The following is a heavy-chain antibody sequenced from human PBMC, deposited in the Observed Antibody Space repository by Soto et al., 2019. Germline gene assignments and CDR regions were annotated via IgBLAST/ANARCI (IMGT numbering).Heavy chain of an antibody. D-gene: IGHD2-2*01. J-gene: IGHJ4*02. Sequence: SETLSLTCGVSGFPVSYGYYWGWIRQPPGKGLEWLGSIYQSGKTYYNPSLKSRLTLSMDTSKNEFSVRLRSVTAADTAVYFCARLYRSSVSRYNDYWGPGVQVTVSS. V-gene: IGHV4-38-2*01. CDR2: IYQSGKT. CDR1: GFPVSYGYY. CDR3: ARLYRSSVSRYNDY.